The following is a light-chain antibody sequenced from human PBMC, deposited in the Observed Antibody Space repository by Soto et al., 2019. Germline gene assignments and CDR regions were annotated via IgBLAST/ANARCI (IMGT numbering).Light chain of an antibody. J-gene: IGLJ1*01. V-gene: IGLV2-14*01. CDR1: SSDGGGYNH. CDR2: EVS. Sequence: QSALTQPASVSGSPGQSITISCTGTSSDGGGYNHVSWYQQHPGKAPKLMIYEVSNRRSGVSNRFSGSNSGNTASLTISGLQSEDEADYYCRSYTSGSTLVFGTGTKLTVL. CDR3: RSYTSGSTLV.